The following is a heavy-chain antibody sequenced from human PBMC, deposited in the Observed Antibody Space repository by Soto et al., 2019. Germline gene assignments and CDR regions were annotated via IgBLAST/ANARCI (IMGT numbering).Heavy chain of an antibody. D-gene: IGHD3-22*01. CDR3: ASDSDSSGVDAFDV. CDR2: IDPNDSYT. J-gene: IGHJ3*01. CDR1: GYTFTNYW. V-gene: IGHV5-10-1*01. Sequence: PGESLKISCKGSGYTFTNYWITWVRQMPGKGLEWMGRIDPNDSYTNYSPSFRGHVTISTDKSISTACLQWSSLTASDSAIYYCASDSDSSGVDAFDVRGQGTMVTVSS.